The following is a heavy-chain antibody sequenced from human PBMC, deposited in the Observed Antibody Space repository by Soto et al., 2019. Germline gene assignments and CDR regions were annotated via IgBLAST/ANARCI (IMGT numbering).Heavy chain of an antibody. J-gene: IGHJ4*02. D-gene: IGHD3-10*01. CDR1: GGSFSGYY. Sequence: SETLSLTCAVYGGSFSGYYWSWIRQPPGKGLEWIGEINHSGSTNYNPSLKSRVTISVDTSKNQFSLKLSSVTAADTAVYYCARGRGPPASGWGQGTLVTVSS. CDR3: ARGRGPPASG. CDR2: INHSGST. V-gene: IGHV4-34*01.